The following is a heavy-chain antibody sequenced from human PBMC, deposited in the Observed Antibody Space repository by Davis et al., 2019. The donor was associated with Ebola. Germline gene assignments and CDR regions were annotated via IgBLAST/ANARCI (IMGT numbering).Heavy chain of an antibody. V-gene: IGHV3-48*04. CDR3: ARESGTMVFFGMDV. CDR2: ISSSSSTI. Sequence: GESLKISCAASGFTFSSYSMNWVRQAPGKGLEWVSYISSSSSTIYYADSVKGRFTISRDNAKNSLYLQMNSLRAEDTAVYYCARESGTMVFFGMDVWGQGTTVTVSS. J-gene: IGHJ6*02. D-gene: IGHD3-10*01. CDR1: GFTFSSYS.